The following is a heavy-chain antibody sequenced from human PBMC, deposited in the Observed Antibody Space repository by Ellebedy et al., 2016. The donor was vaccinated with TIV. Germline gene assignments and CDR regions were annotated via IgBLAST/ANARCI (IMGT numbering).Heavy chain of an antibody. V-gene: IGHV4-59*13. D-gene: IGHD6-19*01. CDR3: ARVQWLVTGGYYYYMDV. CDR2: IYYSGST. CDR1: GGSISSYY. J-gene: IGHJ6*03. Sequence: SETLSLXXTVSGGSISSYYWSWIRQPPGKGLEWIGYIYYSGSTNYNPSLKSRVTISVDTSKNQFSLKLSSVTAADTAVYYCARVQWLVTGGYYYYMDVWGKGTTVTVSS.